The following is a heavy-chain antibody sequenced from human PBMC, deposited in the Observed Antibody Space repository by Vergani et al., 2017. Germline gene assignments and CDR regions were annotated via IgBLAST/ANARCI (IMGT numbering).Heavy chain of an antibody. CDR1: GFIFSSYA. J-gene: IGHJ4*02. D-gene: IGHD4-17*01. V-gene: IGHV3-30-3*01. Sequence: QVQLVESGGGVVQPGRSLRLSCAASGFIFSSYAMHWVRQAPGKGLEWVAVISYDGSNKYYADSVKGRFTISRDNSKNTLYLQMNSLRAEDTAVYYCARAYYGDYDFDYWGQGTLVTVSS. CDR3: ARAYYGDYDFDY. CDR2: ISYDGSNK.